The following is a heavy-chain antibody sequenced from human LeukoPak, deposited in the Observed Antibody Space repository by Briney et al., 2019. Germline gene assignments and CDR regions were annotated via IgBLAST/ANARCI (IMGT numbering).Heavy chain of an antibody. J-gene: IGHJ3*02. CDR3: AKSPAVDAAFDI. V-gene: IGHV4-59*12. CDR1: GGSISPYY. Sequence: SETLSLTCTVSGGSISPYYWTWIRQPPGKGLEWIGYIYYSGSTNYNPSLTSRVTMSVDTSKNQFSLKLSSVTAADTAVYYCAKSPAVDAAFDIWGQGTMVTVSS. D-gene: IGHD4-23*01. CDR2: IYYSGST.